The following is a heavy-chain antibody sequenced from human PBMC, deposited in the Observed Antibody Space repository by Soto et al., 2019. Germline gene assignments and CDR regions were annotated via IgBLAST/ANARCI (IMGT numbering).Heavy chain of an antibody. D-gene: IGHD6-6*01. V-gene: IGHV3-23*01. CDR3: YSSSQTYYYYYGMDV. J-gene: IGHJ6*02. CDR2: ISGSGGST. CDR1: GFTFSSYA. Sequence: EVQLLESGGGLVQPGGSLRLSCAASGFTFSSYAMSWVRQAPGKGLEWVSAISGSGGSTYYADSVKGRFTISRDNSKNTLYLQMNSRRAEDTAVYYCYSSSQTYYYYYGMDVWGQGTTVTVSS.